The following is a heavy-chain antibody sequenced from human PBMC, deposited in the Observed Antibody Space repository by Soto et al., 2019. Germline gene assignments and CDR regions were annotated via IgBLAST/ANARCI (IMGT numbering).Heavy chain of an antibody. CDR2: INPNSGGT. V-gene: IGHV1-2*04. J-gene: IGHJ4*02. CDR1: GYTFTGYY. CDR3: ARDNGNPRPYYFDY. Sequence: QVQVVQSGAEVKKPGASVKVSCKASGYTFTGYYMHWVRQAPGQGHEWMGWINPNSGGTNYAQQCQGWVTMTRVTSISTAYMELSRLRSDDTAVYYCARDNGNPRPYYFDYWGQGTLVTVSS. D-gene: IGHD1-20*01.